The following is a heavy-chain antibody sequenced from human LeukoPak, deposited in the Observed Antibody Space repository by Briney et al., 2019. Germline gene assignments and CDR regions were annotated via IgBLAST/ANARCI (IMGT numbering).Heavy chain of an antibody. J-gene: IGHJ4*02. Sequence: SETLSLTCVVHGGSFSGYYWSWIRQPPGKGLEWIGEINHSGSTNYNPSLKSRVTISVDTSKNQFSLKLSSVTAADTAVYYCARVAAAGTIDYWGQGTLVTVSS. CDR3: ARVAAAGTIDY. CDR1: GGSFSGYY. D-gene: IGHD6-13*01. CDR2: INHSGST. V-gene: IGHV4-34*01.